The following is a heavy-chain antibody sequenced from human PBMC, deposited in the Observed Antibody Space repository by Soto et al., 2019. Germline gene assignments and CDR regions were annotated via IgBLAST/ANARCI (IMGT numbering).Heavy chain of an antibody. Sequence: SETLFLTCTVSGGSISSYYWSWIRQPPGKGLELIGYIYYSGSTNYNPSLKSRVTISVDTSKNQFSLKLSSVTAADTAVYYCARLGAQEIDPWGQGTLVTVSS. CDR1: GGSISSYY. J-gene: IGHJ5*02. V-gene: IGHV4-59*08. CDR2: IYYSGST. D-gene: IGHD3-16*01. CDR3: ARLGAQEIDP.